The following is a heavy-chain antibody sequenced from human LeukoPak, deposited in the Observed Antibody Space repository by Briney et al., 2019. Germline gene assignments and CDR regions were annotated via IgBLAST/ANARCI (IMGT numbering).Heavy chain of an antibody. J-gene: IGHJ4*02. CDR2: IYYSGST. Sequence: SETPSLTCTVSGGSISSSSYYWGWIRQPPGKGLEWIGSIYYSGSTYYNPSLKSRVTISVDTSKNQFSPKLSSVTAADTAVYYCARHSASMADVDYWGQGTLVTVSS. CDR1: GGSISSSSYY. CDR3: ARHSASMADVDY. D-gene: IGHD6-6*01. V-gene: IGHV4-39*01.